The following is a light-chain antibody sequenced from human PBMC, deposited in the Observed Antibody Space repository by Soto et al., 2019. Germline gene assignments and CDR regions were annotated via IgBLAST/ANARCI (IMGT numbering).Light chain of an antibody. V-gene: IGKV3-11*01. CDR3: QQRHMWPIT. CDR1: ETVRSN. CDR2: DAY. Sequence: VMTQSPDTLSVSPGERATLSCRASETVRSNLAWYQQKPGQAPRLLIYDAYNRATGIPPRFSGSGSGTDFTLTISSLEPEDSAVYYCQQRHMWPITFGQGTRLE. J-gene: IGKJ5*01.